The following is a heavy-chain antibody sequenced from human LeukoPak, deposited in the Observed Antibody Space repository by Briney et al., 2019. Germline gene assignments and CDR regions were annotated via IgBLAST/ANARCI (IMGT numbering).Heavy chain of an antibody. CDR1: GSSISSSSYY. J-gene: IGHJ4*02. CDR2: IYYSGST. D-gene: IGHD5-18*01. CDR3: ARNHTHEGYGYYFDY. V-gene: IGHV4-39*01. Sequence: SETLSLTCTVSGSSISSSSYYWGWIRQPPGKGLEWIGSIYYSGSTHYNPSLKSRVTISVDTSKKQFSLKLSSVTAADTAVYYCARNHTHEGYGYYFDYWGQGTLFTVSS.